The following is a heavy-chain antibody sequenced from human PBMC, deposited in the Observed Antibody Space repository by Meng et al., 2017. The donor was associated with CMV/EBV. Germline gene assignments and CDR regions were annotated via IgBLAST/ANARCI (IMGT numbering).Heavy chain of an antibody. CDR3: NLDILTGYEAYGMDV. J-gene: IGHJ6*02. D-gene: IGHD3-9*01. V-gene: IGHV1-8*01. CDR2: MNPNSGNT. Sequence: ASVKVSCKASGYTFTSYDINWVRQATGQGLEWMGWMNPNSGNTVYAQKFQGRVTMTRNTSISTAYMELSSLRSEDTAVYYCNLDILTGYEAYGMDVWGQGTTVTVSS. CDR1: GYTFTSYD.